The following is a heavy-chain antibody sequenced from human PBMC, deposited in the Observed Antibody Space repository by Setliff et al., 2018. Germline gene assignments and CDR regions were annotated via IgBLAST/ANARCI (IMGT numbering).Heavy chain of an antibody. V-gene: IGHV3-48*01. J-gene: IGHJ4*02. CDR3: ARARGYSYGPFDY. D-gene: IGHD5-18*01. Sequence: PGGSLRLSCAASGFTFSSYTMNWVRQAPGKGLERVSYISSSSRTKYYADSVKGRFTISRDNAKNSLYLQMNSLRAEDTAVYSCARARGYSYGPFDYWGQGTLVTVSS. CDR1: GFTFSSYT. CDR2: ISSSSRTK.